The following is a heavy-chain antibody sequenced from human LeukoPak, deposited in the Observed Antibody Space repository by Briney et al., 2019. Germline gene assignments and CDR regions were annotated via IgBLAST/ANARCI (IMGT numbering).Heavy chain of an antibody. J-gene: IGHJ6*03. CDR2: IIPIFGTA. CDR3: ARDLGYCSSTSCYKGYYYYYYMDV. CDR1: GGTFSSYA. V-gene: IGHV1-69*01. D-gene: IGHD2-2*02. Sequence: GSSVKVSCKASGGTFSSYAISWVRQAPGQGLEWMGGIIPIFGTANYAQKFQGRVTITADESTSTAYMELSSLRSEDTAVYYCARDLGYCSSTSCYKGYYYYYYMDVWGKGTTVTVSS.